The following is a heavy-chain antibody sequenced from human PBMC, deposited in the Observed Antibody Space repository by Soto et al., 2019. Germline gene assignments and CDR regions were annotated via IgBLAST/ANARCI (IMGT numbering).Heavy chain of an antibody. V-gene: IGHV3-23*01. CDR3: ANRLELYYDFWKGMDV. Sequence: GGSLILSCAASGFTFSSYAMSWVRQAPGKGLEWVSAISGSGGSTYYADSVKGRFTISRDNSKNTLYLQMNSLRAEDTAVYYCANRLELYYDFWKGMDVWGQGTTVTVSS. CDR1: GFTFSSYA. CDR2: ISGSGGST. D-gene: IGHD3-3*01. J-gene: IGHJ6*02.